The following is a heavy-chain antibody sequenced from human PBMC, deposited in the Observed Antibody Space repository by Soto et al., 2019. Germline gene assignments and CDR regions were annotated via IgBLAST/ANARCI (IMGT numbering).Heavy chain of an antibody. CDR3: ARLRSSSWYSGYFDL. Sequence: QLQLQESGPGLVKPSETLSLTCTVSGGSISSSSYYWGWIRQPPGKGLEWIGSIYYSGSTYYNPSRKGRVTISVDTSKNQFALKLSSVTAADTAVYYCARLRSSSWYSGYFDLWGRGTLVTVSS. D-gene: IGHD6-13*01. CDR2: IYYSGST. J-gene: IGHJ2*01. V-gene: IGHV4-39*01. CDR1: GGSISSSSYY.